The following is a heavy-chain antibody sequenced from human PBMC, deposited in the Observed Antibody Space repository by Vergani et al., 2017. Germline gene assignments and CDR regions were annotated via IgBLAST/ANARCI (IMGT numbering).Heavy chain of an antibody. V-gene: IGHV3-23*01. J-gene: IGHJ6*02. D-gene: IGHD5-12*01. CDR1: GFTFNHYA. CDR2: ISGSGGST. Sequence: EVQLLESGGDLVQPGGSLRLSCAASGFTFNHYAMNWVRQAPGKGLEWVSGISGSGGSTYYAGSVKGRFTISRDSSKNTLYLQRNSLSAGDTAVDYCAKANHRNSGYDYLYYDHAMDVWGRGTTVTVSS. CDR3: AKANHRNSGYDYLYYDHAMDV.